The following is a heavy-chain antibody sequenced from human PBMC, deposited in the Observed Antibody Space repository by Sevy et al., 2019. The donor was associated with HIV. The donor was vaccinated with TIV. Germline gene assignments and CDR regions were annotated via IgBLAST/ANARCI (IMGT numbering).Heavy chain of an antibody. CDR1: GFTFRTYS. D-gene: IGHD2-2*01. J-gene: IGHJ3*02. Sequence: GGSLRLSCAASGFTFRTYSMYWVRQAPVKGLEWVALISFDGNYTKYADSVKGRFTISRDNSNNRLDLQMSSLRVEDTAVYYCARDPNQDAFDIWGQETVVTVSS. CDR3: ARDPNQDAFDI. CDR2: ISFDGNYT. V-gene: IGHV3-30-3*01.